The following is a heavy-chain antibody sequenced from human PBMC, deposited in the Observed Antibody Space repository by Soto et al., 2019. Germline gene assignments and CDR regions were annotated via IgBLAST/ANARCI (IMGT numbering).Heavy chain of an antibody. D-gene: IGHD5-18*01. CDR1: GGSISSSAYY. Sequence: SEPLSLTCTVSGGSISSSAYYWGWIRQHPGKGLEWIGSIYYSGSTYYNPSLKSRVAISVDTSKNQFSLKLSSVTAADTAAYYCASPLRSGYSYGYDYYYGMDVWGQGTTVSVS. CDR2: IYYSGST. CDR3: ASPLRSGYSYGYDYYYGMDV. V-gene: IGHV4-39*01. J-gene: IGHJ6*02.